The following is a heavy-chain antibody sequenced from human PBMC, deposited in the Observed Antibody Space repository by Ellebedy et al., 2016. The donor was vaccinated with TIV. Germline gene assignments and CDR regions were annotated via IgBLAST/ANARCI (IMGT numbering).Heavy chain of an antibody. CDR1: GFTFSSYA. Sequence: GESLKISCAASGFTFSSYAMSWVRQAPGKGLEWVSTISNTGSRTYYADSVEGRFIISRDNSKNILYLQMNSLRAEDTAIYYCAKDQVAGDGRWVFDSWGQGTVVTVSS. CDR2: ISNTGSRT. D-gene: IGHD5-24*01. V-gene: IGHV3-23*01. J-gene: IGHJ3*01. CDR3: AKDQVAGDGRWVFDS.